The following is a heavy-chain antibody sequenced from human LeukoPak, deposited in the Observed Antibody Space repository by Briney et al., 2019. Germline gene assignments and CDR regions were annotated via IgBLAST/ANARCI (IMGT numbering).Heavy chain of an antibody. CDR3: ARDAGGAFGNYVNYFDY. CDR2: IWYDGTSI. J-gene: IGHJ4*02. CDR1: GLILSSYG. V-gene: IGHV3-33*01. D-gene: IGHD4-11*01. Sequence: GRSLRLSCAASGLILSSYGIHWVRQAPGKGLEWVAVIWYDGTSIYYGDSVKGRFSISRDNSKNTVYLQMDSLRAEDTAVYYCARDAGGAFGNYVNYFDYWGQGTLVTVSS.